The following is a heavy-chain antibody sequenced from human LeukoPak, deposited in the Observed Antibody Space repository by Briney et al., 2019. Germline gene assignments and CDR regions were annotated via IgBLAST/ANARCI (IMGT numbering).Heavy chain of an antibody. D-gene: IGHD3-22*01. CDR2: ISAYNGNT. CDR3: ARAYYYDSSGYYDY. J-gene: IGHJ4*02. V-gene: IGHV1-18*01. Sequence: ASVKVSCKASGYTFTSYAMNWVRQAPGQGLEWMGWISAYNGNTNYAQKLQGRVTMTTDTSTSTAYMELRSLRSDDTAVYYCARAYYYDSSGYYDYWGQGTLVTVSS. CDR1: GYTFTSYA.